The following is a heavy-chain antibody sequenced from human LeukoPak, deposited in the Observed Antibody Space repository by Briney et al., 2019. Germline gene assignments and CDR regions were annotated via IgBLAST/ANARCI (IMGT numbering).Heavy chain of an antibody. D-gene: IGHD4-23*01. CDR2: ISSSSSTR. V-gene: IGHV3-48*01. CDR1: GFTFSSYS. Sequence: PGGSLRLSCAVSGFTFSSYSMNWVRQAPGKGLEWVSYISSSSSTRYYADSVKGRFTISRDNAKNSLFLQMNSLRAEDTAVYYCARPDYGGNSGEYYYYGMDVWGQGTTVTVS. J-gene: IGHJ6*02. CDR3: ARPDYGGNSGEYYYYGMDV.